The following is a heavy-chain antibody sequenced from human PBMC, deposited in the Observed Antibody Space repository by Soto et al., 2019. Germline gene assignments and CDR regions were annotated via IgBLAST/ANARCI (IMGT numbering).Heavy chain of an antibody. D-gene: IGHD3-10*01. CDR1: GVTFTSYC. CDR2: MNSGGSST. CDR3: ARRPSTGSPCTSFDF. J-gene: IGHJ4*02. Sequence: EVQLVESGGGVVQPGGSLRLSCVISGVTFTSYCMHWVRQVRGKGLVWVSRMNSGGSSTSYAASVKGRFTIYRDNAKNMVYLQMNGLGADATADYYCARRPSTGSPCTSFDFWGQGTLVSVSS. V-gene: IGHV3-74*01.